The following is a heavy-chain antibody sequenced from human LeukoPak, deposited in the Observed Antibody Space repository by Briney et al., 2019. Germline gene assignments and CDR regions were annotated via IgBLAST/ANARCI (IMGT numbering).Heavy chain of an antibody. V-gene: IGHV3-30-3*01. CDR1: GFTFSSYA. J-gene: IGHJ3*02. Sequence: GGSLRLSCAASGFTFSSYAMHWVRQAPGKGLEWVAVISYDRSNKYYADSVKGRFTISRDNSKNTLYLQMNSLSAEDTAVYYCAGQSPAGYYFDGSGYYYGAFDIWGQGTMVTVSS. D-gene: IGHD3-22*01. CDR2: ISYDRSNK. CDR3: AGQSPAGYYFDGSGYYYGAFDI.